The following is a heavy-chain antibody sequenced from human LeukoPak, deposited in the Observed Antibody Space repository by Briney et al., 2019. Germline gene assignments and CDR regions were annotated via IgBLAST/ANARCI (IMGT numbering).Heavy chain of an antibody. CDR2: IIPIFGTA. CDR3: ATITGTTDAFDI. CDR1: GGTFSSYA. J-gene: IGHJ3*02. Sequence: SVKVSCKASGGTFSSYAISWVRQAPGQGLEWMGGIIPIFGTANYAQKFQGRVTITADESTSTAYVELSSLRSEDTAVYYCATITGTTDAFDIWGQGTMVTVSS. D-gene: IGHD1-7*01. V-gene: IGHV1-69*13.